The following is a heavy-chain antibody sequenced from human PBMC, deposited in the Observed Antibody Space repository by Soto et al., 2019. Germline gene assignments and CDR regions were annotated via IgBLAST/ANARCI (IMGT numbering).Heavy chain of an antibody. CDR3: ASMAKISGYYYGMDV. CDR2: IYPGDSDT. J-gene: IGHJ6*02. CDR1: GYSFTSYW. D-gene: IGHD3-3*02. Sequence: XASLKISCKGCGYSFTSYWISWVRQMPGKGLEWMGIIYPGDSDTRYSPSFQGQVTISADKSISTAYLQWSSLKASETAMYYCASMAKISGYYYGMDVWGQGTTVTVSS. V-gene: IGHV5-51*01.